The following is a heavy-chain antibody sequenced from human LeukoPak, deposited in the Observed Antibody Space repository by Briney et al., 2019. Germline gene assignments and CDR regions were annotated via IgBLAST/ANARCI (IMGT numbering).Heavy chain of an antibody. V-gene: IGHV3-7*01. Sequence: GGSLRLSCAASGFTFSSYWMSWVRQARGKGLEWVANIKQDGSEKYYVDSVKGRFTISRDNAKNSLYLQMNSLRAEDTAVYHCARGFRYGSGSYWVYWGQGTLVTVSS. D-gene: IGHD3-10*01. CDR2: IKQDGSEK. CDR3: ARGFRYGSGSYWVY. J-gene: IGHJ4*02. CDR1: GFTFSSYW.